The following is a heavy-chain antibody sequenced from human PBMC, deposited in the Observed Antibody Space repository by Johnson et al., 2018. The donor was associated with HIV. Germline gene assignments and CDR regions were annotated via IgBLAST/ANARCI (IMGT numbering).Heavy chain of an antibody. D-gene: IGHD6-19*01. Sequence: MQLVESGGGLVQPGGSLRLSCAAFGFTVSSNYMSWVSQAPGKGLEWVSVIYSGGSTYYADSVKGRFTISRDNSKNTRYLHMNSLRAEDTAVYYCARAQSSGWTRGAFDIWGQGTMVTVAS. CDR3: ARAQSSGWTRGAFDI. CDR2: IYSGGST. J-gene: IGHJ3*02. CDR1: GFTVSSNY. V-gene: IGHV3-66*01.